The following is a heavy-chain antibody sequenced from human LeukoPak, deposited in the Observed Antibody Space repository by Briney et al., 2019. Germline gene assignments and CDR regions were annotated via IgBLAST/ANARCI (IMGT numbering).Heavy chain of an antibody. V-gene: IGHV3-15*01. CDR2: IKSKTDGGTT. D-gene: IGHD3-10*01. CDR1: GFTFSNAW. Sequence: GGSLRLSCAASGFTFSNAWMSWVRQAPGKGLEWVGRIKSKTDGGTTDYAAPVKGRFTISRDDSKNTLYLQMNSLKTEDTAVYYCRLEGGAYYMDACDIWGQGTMVTVSS. J-gene: IGHJ3*02. CDR3: RLEGGAYYMDACDI.